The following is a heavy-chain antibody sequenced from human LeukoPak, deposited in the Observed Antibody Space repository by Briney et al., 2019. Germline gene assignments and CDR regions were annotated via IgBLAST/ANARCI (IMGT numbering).Heavy chain of an antibody. J-gene: IGHJ4*02. D-gene: IGHD1-26*01. Sequence: SATLSLTCTVSGGSISSYYWSWIRQPPGKGLEWIGYIYYSGSTNYNPSLKSRVTISVDTSKNQFSLKLSSVTAADTAVYYCARSKGYSGSFDYWGQGTLVTVSS. CDR1: GGSISSYY. CDR2: IYYSGST. V-gene: IGHV4-59*01. CDR3: ARSKGYSGSFDY.